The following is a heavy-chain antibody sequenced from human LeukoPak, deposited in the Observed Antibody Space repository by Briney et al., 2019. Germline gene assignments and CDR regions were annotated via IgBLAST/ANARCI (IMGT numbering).Heavy chain of an antibody. V-gene: IGHV1-2*06. Sequence: ASVKVSCKASGYTFTGYYMHWVRQAPGQGLEWMGRINPNSGGTNYAQKFQGRVTMTRDTSISTAYMELSRLRSDDTAVYYCARGRGRGYSYGYFGYWGQGTLVTVSS. CDR2: INPNSGGT. CDR3: ARGRGRGYSYGYFGY. CDR1: GYTFTGYY. J-gene: IGHJ4*02. D-gene: IGHD5-18*01.